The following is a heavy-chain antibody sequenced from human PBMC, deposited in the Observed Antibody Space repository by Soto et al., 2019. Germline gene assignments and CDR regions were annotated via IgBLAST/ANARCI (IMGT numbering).Heavy chain of an antibody. D-gene: IGHD3-22*01. CDR3: ASNYDSSGYYALNLGY. CDR1: GGYVRSGSYY. Sequence: SETLSLTYTVSGGYVRSGSYYWSWIRQPPGKGLEWIGYIYYSGSTNYNPSLKSRVTISVDTSKNQFSLKLSSVTAADTAVYYCASNYDSSGYYALNLGYWGQGTLVTVSS. CDR2: IYYSGST. J-gene: IGHJ4*02. V-gene: IGHV4-61*01.